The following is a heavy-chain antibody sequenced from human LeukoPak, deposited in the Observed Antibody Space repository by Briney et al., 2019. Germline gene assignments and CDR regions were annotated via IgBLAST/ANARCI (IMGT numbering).Heavy chain of an antibody. Sequence: PGGSLRLSCAASGFTFSSYSMNWVRQAPGKGLEWVSSISSSSSYIYYADSVKGRFTISRDNAKNSLYLQMNSLRAEDTAVYYCAIFTMVRGVREFWDNFDYWGQGTLVTVSS. V-gene: IGHV3-21*01. J-gene: IGHJ4*02. CDR1: GFTFSSYS. CDR3: AIFTMVRGVREFWDNFDY. CDR2: ISSSSSYI. D-gene: IGHD3-10*01.